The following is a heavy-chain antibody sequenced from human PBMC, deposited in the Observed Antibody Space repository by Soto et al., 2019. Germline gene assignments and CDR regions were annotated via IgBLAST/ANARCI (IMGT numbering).Heavy chain of an antibody. CDR2: ISSSSSYI. CDR1: GFTFSSYS. V-gene: IGHV3-21*05. CDR3: ARGYSGYASDY. Sequence: GGSLRLSCXASGFTFSSYSMNWVRQAPGKGLEWVSYISSSSSYIYYADSVKGRFTISRDNAKNSLYLQMNSLRAEDTAVYYCARGYSGYASDYWGQGTLVTVSS. J-gene: IGHJ4*02. D-gene: IGHD5-12*01.